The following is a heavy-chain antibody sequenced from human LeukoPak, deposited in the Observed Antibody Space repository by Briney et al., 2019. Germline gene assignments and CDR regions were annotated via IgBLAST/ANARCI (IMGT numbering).Heavy chain of an antibody. CDR2: IYNSGSKT. J-gene: IGHJ4*02. D-gene: IGHD6-19*01. V-gene: IGHV3-23*05. CDR1: GFSFSTYS. Sequence: PGGSLRLSCTASGFSFSTYSMTWVRQGPGKGLEWVSSIYNSGSKTFYADSVKGRFTISRDSSKNTLYLQMNSLTAEDTAIYYCSKDVVPDSGWDLDYWGQGTLVTVSS. CDR3: SKDVVPDSGWDLDY.